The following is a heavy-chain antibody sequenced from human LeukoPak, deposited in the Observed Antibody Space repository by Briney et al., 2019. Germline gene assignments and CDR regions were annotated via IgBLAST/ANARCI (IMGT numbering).Heavy chain of an antibody. V-gene: IGHV5-51*01. CDR1: GYSFTNYW. Sequence: GESLKISCNGSGYSFTNYWIGWVRQLPGKGLEWMGIIYPGDSDTRYSPSFQGQVTISTDKSISTAYLQWSSLKASDTAMYFCARGGPNYALDYWGQGTLVTVSS. J-gene: IGHJ4*02. D-gene: IGHD2-2*01. CDR2: IYPGDSDT. CDR3: ARGGPNYALDY.